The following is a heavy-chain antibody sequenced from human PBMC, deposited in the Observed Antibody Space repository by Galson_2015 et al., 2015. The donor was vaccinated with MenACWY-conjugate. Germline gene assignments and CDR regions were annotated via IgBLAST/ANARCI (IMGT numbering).Heavy chain of an antibody. CDR3: TTDWNPGHYYDSSGYSRRGF. CDR1: GFTFSNAW. V-gene: IGHV3-15*01. CDR2: IKSKTDGGTT. Sequence: SLRLSCAASGFTFSNAWMSWVRQAPGKGLEWVGRIKSKTDGGTTDYAAPVKGRFTISRDDSKNTLYLQMNSLKTEDTAVYYCTTDWNPGHYYDSSGYSRRGFWGQGTLVTVSS. J-gene: IGHJ4*02. D-gene: IGHD3-22*01.